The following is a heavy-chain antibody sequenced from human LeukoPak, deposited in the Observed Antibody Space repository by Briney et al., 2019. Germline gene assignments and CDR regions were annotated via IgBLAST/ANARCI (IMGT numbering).Heavy chain of an antibody. Sequence: SETLSLTCTVSGGSISSYHWSWIRQPPGKGLEWIGYIYYSGSTNYNPSLKSRVTISVDTSKNQFSLKLSSVTAADTAVYYCARGRVKYYYGSGSEVPYDYWGQGTLVTVSS. CDR2: IYYSGST. CDR1: GGSISSYH. D-gene: IGHD3-10*01. CDR3: ARGRVKYYYGSGSEVPYDY. V-gene: IGHV4-59*01. J-gene: IGHJ4*02.